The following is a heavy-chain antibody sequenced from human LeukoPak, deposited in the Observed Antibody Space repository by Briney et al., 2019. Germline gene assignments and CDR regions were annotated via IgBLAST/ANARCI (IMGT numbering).Heavy chain of an antibody. D-gene: IGHD3-16*01. CDR1: GYTFTGYY. CDR2: INPNSGGT. CDR3: ARVRGPRGTHAFDI. V-gene: IGHV1-2*02. Sequence: ASVKVSCKASGYTFTGYYMHWVRQAPGQGLEWMGWINPNSGGTNYAQKFQGRVTMTRDTSISTAYMELSSLRSEDTAVYYCARVRGPRGTHAFDIWGQGTMVTVSS. J-gene: IGHJ3*02.